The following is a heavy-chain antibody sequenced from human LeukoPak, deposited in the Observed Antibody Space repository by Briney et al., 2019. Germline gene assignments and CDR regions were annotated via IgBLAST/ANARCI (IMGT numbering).Heavy chain of an antibody. D-gene: IGHD3-3*01. CDR3: ARGRRDFWSGNLKYYFDY. CDR1: GGSISSYY. CDR2: INHSGST. J-gene: IGHJ4*02. Sequence: SETLSLTCTVSGGSISSYYWSWIRQPPGKGLEWIGEINHSGSTNYNPSLKSRVTISVDTSKNQFSLKLSSVTAADTAVYYCARGRRDFWSGNLKYYFDYWGQGTLVTVSS. V-gene: IGHV4-34*01.